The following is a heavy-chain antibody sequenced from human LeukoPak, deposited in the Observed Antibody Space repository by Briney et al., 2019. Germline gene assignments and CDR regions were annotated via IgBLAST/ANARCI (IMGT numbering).Heavy chain of an antibody. D-gene: IGHD1-26*01. CDR1: GFTFDVYA. Sequence: GGSLRLSCAAPGFTFDVYAMHWFRQAPGKGREWVQGISGNSGSIGYADSVKGRFTISRDNAKNPLYLQMNSLRAEDTALYYCAKDMGSGSYSYDAFDIWGQGTMVTVSS. V-gene: IGHV3-9*01. CDR2: ISGNSGSI. CDR3: AKDMGSGSYSYDAFDI. J-gene: IGHJ3*02.